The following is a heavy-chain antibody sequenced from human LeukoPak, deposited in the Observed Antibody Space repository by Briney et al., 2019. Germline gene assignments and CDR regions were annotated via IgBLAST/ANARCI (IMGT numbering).Heavy chain of an antibody. CDR2: ITGGGSGI. V-gene: IGHV3-23*01. CDR3: AKWGDYDVLTGYYVSDH. J-gene: IGHJ5*02. CDR1: GFTFSNYA. D-gene: IGHD3-9*01. Sequence: PGASLRVSCAASGFTFSNYAMSWVRQPPGKGLERVSAITGGGSGIYYAESMKSRFTISRDNSKSTLYLQINSLRAEDTAVYYCAKWGDYDVLTGYYVSDHWGQGTLVTVSS.